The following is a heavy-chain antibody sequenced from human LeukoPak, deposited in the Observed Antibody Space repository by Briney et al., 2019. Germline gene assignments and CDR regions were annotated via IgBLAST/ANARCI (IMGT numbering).Heavy chain of an antibody. J-gene: IGHJ6*02. CDR2: IYSGGST. CDR3: ARATSAGYYYYGMDV. CDR1: GLTVSSNY. V-gene: IGHV3-66*01. D-gene: IGHD2-2*01. Sequence: GGSLRLSCAASGLTVSSNYMSWVRQAPGKGLEWVSVIYSGGSTYYADSVKGRFTISRDNSKNTLYLQMNSLRAEDTAVYYCARATSAGYYYYGMDVWGQGTTVNVSS.